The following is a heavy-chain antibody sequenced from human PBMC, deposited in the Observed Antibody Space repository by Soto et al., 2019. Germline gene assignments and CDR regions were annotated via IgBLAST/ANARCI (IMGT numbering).Heavy chain of an antibody. D-gene: IGHD2-15*01. CDR3: ARHHCSGGSCYPFFVDYYGLDV. V-gene: IGHV5-51*01. Sequence: GGSLQISCRGAWYSFAGYGIGWVSQMPGKGLEWMGIIYPGDSDTRYSPSFQGQVTISADKSISTAYLQWSSLKASDTAMYYCARHHCSGGSCYPFFVDYYGLDVWGQGTTVTVSS. CDR2: IYPGDSDT. J-gene: IGHJ6*02. CDR1: WYSFAGYG.